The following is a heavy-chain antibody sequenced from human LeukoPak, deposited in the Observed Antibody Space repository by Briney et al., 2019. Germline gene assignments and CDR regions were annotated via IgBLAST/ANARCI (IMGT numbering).Heavy chain of an antibody. CDR1: GYTFTDYY. CDR3: ARTSGDMVRGVIDYYYYGMDV. Sequence: ASVKVSCKASGYTFTDYYMHWVRQAPGQGLEWMGWINPNSGGTNYAQKFQGRVTMTRDTSISTAYMGLSRLRSDDTAVYYCARTSGDMVRGVIDYYYYGMDVWGQGTTVTVSS. J-gene: IGHJ6*02. D-gene: IGHD3-10*01. V-gene: IGHV1-2*02. CDR2: INPNSGGT.